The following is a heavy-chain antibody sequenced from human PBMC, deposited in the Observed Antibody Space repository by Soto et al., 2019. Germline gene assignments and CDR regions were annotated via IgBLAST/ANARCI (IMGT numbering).Heavy chain of an antibody. V-gene: IGHV1-3*01. CDR2: INAGNGNT. Sequence: GASVKVSCKASGYTFTSYAMHWVRQAPGQRFEWMGWINAGNGNTKYSQKFQGRVTITRDTSASTAYMELSSLRSEDTAVYYCARVMEAAVFWGESAFDIWGQGTMVTVSS. CDR3: ARVMEAAVFWGESAFDI. J-gene: IGHJ3*02. D-gene: IGHD3-16*01. CDR1: GYTFTSYA.